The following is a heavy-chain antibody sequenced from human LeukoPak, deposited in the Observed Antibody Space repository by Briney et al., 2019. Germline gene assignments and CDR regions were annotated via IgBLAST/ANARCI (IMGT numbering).Heavy chain of an antibody. CDR3: ARFAQYYDSPTHYLDY. Sequence: PSETLSLTCTVSGGSINNYYWSWVRQPPGAGLEWLAYIYYTGCTNYNPSPKTRLTISVDTSKNQFSLRLNSVTAADTAVYYCARFAQYYDSPTHYLDYWGQGILVTVSS. CDR1: GGSINNYY. J-gene: IGHJ4*02. D-gene: IGHD2/OR15-2a*01. CDR2: IYYTGCT. V-gene: IGHV4-59*08.